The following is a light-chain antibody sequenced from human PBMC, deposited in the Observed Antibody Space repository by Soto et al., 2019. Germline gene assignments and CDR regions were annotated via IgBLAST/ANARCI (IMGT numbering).Light chain of an antibody. Sequence: DIQMTQSPSTLSAFVGDRVTITCRASQSISSWLAWYQQKPGKAPKLLMYKASSLEAGVPSRFSGSGSGTEFTLNISSLQPDDFATYYCQQYNSYPVTFGGGTKVEIK. CDR2: KAS. V-gene: IGKV1-5*03. CDR3: QQYNSYPVT. CDR1: QSISSW. J-gene: IGKJ4*01.